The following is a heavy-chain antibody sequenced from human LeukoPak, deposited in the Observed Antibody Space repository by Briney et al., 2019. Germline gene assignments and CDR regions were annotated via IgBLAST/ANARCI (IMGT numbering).Heavy chain of an antibody. D-gene: IGHD3-9*01. V-gene: IGHV4-59*12. CDR1: GGSISPYY. J-gene: IGHJ4*02. CDR3: ARVDDILTGYSYYFDY. CDR2: INYSGST. Sequence: PSETLSLTCTVSGGSISPYYWNWIRQPPGKGLEWIGNINYSGSTNYNPSLRSRVTISVDKSKNQFSLKLSSVTAADTAVYYCARVDDILTGYSYYFDYWGQGTLVTVSS.